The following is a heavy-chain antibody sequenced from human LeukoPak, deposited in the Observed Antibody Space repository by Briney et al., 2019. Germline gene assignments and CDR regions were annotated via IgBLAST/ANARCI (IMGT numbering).Heavy chain of an antibody. J-gene: IGHJ1*01. CDR1: GFASSSYA. D-gene: IGHD2-2*01. V-gene: IGHV3-23*01. CDR3: AKDIVVVPAARCFHY. CDR2: ISGSGTST. Sequence: GGSLRLSCAASGFASSSYAMSWVRQAPGKGLEWVSAISGSGTSTYYADSVKGRFTISRDNSKNTLYLQMNSLRAEDTAVYYCAKDIVVVPAARCFHYWGQGTLATVSS.